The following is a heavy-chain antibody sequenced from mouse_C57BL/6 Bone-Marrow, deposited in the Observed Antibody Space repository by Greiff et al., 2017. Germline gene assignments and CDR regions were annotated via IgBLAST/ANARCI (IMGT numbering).Heavy chain of an antibody. Sequence: VQLQQPGTELVKPGASVKLSCKASGYTFTSYWMHWVKQRPGQGLEWIGNINPSNGGTNYNEKFKSKATLTVDKSSSTAYMQLSSLTSEDSAVYYCARYSIYVDYAMDYWGPGASVTVSS. J-gene: IGHJ4*01. V-gene: IGHV1-53*01. CDR1: GYTFTSYW. CDR2: INPSNGGT. CDR3: ARYSIYVDYAMDY. D-gene: IGHD2-5*01.